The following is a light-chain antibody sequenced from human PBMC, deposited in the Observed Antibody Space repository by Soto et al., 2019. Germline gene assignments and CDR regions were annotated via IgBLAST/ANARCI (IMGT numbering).Light chain of an antibody. CDR3: QVWDSTTDLVI. CDR1: KIGRKN. CDR2: DDS. J-gene: IGLJ2*01. V-gene: IGLV3-21*02. Sequence: SYELTQAPSVSVAPGQTATITCGGDKIGRKNVHWYQQRPHQAPVVVAYDDSDRPSGVPERVSGSNAANTATLTIARVEGGDEADYYCQVWDSTTDLVIFGGGTKLTVL.